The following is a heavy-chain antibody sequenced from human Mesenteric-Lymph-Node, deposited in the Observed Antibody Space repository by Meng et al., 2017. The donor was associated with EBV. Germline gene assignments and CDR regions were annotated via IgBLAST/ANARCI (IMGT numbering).Heavy chain of an antibody. V-gene: IGHV4-30-4*01. CDR2: IYYSGST. D-gene: IGHD2-2*01. CDR1: GYSISSGDNY. J-gene: IGHJ4*02. CDR3: ARGGYCSSISCYVDY. Sequence: QVRRRGAGPGLGKPSQTLSLPCAFSGYSISSGDNYWGLIRQAPGKGLEWIGYIYYSGSTYYNPSLKSRVSISVDTSKNQFSLKLSSVTAADTAVYYCARGGYCSSISCYVDYWGQGTLVTVSS.